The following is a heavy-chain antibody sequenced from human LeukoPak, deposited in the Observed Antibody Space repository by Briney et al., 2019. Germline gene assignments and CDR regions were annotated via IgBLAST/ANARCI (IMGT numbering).Heavy chain of an antibody. Sequence: SETLSLTCTVSGGSVSSYYWSWIRQPPGKGLEWIAYIYYSGSTKYNPSLKSRVTISLDRSKNQFSLKLRSVSAADTAVYYCARLQVHCGGDCYTRWFDPWGQGTLVTVSS. D-gene: IGHD2-21*02. CDR2: IYYSGST. CDR3: ARLQVHCGGDCYTRWFDP. CDR1: GGSVSSYY. J-gene: IGHJ5*02. V-gene: IGHV4-59*08.